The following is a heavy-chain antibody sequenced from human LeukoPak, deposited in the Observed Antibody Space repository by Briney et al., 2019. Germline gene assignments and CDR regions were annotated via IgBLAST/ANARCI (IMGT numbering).Heavy chain of an antibody. CDR1: GDTFDTYT. CDR3: VRDKGLTGDTCAFDI. J-gene: IGHJ3*02. Sequence: SVKVSCKASGDTFDTYTISWVRQVPGQGLEWMGGFIPAFNTAHYARKFQGRVTITMDASTTTHFMEMSSLRFEDTAVYYCVRDKGLTGDTCAFDIWGQGTMVTVSS. CDR2: FIPAFNTA. V-gene: IGHV1-69*05. D-gene: IGHD7-27*01.